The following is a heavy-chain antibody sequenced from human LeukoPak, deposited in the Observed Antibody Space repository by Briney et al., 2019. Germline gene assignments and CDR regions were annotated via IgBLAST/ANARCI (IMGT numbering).Heavy chain of an antibody. Sequence: SETLSLTCTVSGGSITTYYWSWIRQPPGKGLEWLGYIYYSGSTNYNPSLKGRVTISADMSKNQFSLKLTSVTAADTAVYYCARAGYYYDSSGYLGVSFDYWGQGTLVTVSS. J-gene: IGHJ4*02. CDR3: ARAGYYYDSSGYLGVSFDY. V-gene: IGHV4-59*01. CDR1: GGSITTYY. D-gene: IGHD3-22*01. CDR2: IYYSGST.